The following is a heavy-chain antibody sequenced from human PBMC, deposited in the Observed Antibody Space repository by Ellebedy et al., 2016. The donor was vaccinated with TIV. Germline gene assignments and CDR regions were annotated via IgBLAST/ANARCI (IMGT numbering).Heavy chain of an antibody. CDR1: GFTFSSYG. CDR3: ASQGSGSYELYAFDI. D-gene: IGHD1-26*01. J-gene: IGHJ3*02. Sequence: GESLKISCATSGFTFSSYGMHWVRQAPGKGLEWVAVIWYDGSNKYYADSVKGRFTISRDNAKNSLYLQMNSLRAEDTAVYYCASQGSGSYELYAFDIWGQGTTVTVSS. CDR2: IWYDGSNK. V-gene: IGHV3-33*01.